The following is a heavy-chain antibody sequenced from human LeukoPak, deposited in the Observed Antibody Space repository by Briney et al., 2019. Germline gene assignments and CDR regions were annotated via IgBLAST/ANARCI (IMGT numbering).Heavy chain of an antibody. CDR1: GGSISSSSYY. CDR3: ASGGSYYLY. CDR2: IYYSGST. D-gene: IGHD1-26*01. Sequence: SETLSLTCTVSGGSISSSSYYWGWIRQPPGKELYWIGNIYYSGSTYYNPSLNSRVTISVDTSKNQFPLKLSPMTAADTAVYYCASGGSYYLYWGQGTLVTVCS. J-gene: IGHJ4*02. V-gene: IGHV4-39*01.